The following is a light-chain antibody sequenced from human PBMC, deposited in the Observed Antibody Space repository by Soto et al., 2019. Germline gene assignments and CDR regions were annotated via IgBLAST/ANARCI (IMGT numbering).Light chain of an antibody. J-gene: IGKJ1*01. Sequence: EIVMTRSPATLSVSPVERATLSCRASQSVSSNLAWYQQKPGQAPRLLIYGVSTRATGVPARISGSGSGTEFTLTISSLQSEDFAVYSCQQYNNWPQTFGQGTK. CDR1: QSVSSN. CDR3: QQYNNWPQT. V-gene: IGKV3-15*01. CDR2: GVS.